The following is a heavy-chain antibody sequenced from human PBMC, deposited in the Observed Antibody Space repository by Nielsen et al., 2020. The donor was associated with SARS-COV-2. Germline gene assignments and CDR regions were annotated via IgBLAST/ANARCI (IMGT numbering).Heavy chain of an antibody. Sequence: GRSLRLSCSASGFTSSSTYMDWVRQAPGQGLVWVSRINPSGSGTAYADSVKGRFAASRDNAENTVVLQIHSLRVEDTAVYYCAGGADFWSGTQKYYMDVWGKGTTVTVSS. CDR1: GFTSSSTY. V-gene: IGHV3-74*01. CDR3: AGGADFWSGTQKYYMDV. J-gene: IGHJ6*04. D-gene: IGHD3-3*01. CDR2: INPSGSGT.